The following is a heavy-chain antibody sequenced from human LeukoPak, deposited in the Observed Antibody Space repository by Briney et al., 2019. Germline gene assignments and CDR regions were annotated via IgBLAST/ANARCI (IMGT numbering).Heavy chain of an antibody. J-gene: IGHJ4*02. CDR2: ISGSGGST. D-gene: IGHD2-21*02. V-gene: IGHV3-23*01. Sequence: GGSLRLSCAASGFTFSSYVMSWVRQAPGKGLEWVSTISGSGGSTYYADSVKGRFTISRDNPKNTLSLQMNSLRAEDTAVYYCARERVHCGGDCIDYWGQGTLVTVSS. CDR1: GFTFSSYV. CDR3: ARERVHCGGDCIDY.